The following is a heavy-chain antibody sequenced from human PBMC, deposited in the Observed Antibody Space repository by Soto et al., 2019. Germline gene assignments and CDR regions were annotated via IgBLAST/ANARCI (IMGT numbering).Heavy chain of an antibody. CDR3: ARSVFP. CDR2: IYYSGST. J-gene: IGHJ5*02. Sequence: QVQLQESGPGLVKPSQTLSLTCTVSGGFISSGGYYWNWIRQHPGKGLGWIGYIYYSGSTYYNPSLKSRVSISVDPSKNHFSLKLTSVTAADTAVYYCARSVFPWGRGTLVTVSS. CDR1: GGFISSGGYY. V-gene: IGHV4-31*03.